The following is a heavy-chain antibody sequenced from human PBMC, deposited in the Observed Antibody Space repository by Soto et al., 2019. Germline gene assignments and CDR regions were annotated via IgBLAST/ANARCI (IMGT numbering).Heavy chain of an antibody. J-gene: IGHJ6*02. V-gene: IGHV3-30*04. CDR3: VRDSSFWSGYPYYGMDV. CDR2: ISDDGSNK. D-gene: IGHD3-3*01. Sequence: GGSLRLSCAASGFTFINYVMHWVRQAPGKGLEWVAVISDDGSNKYYADSVKGRFTISRDNSENTLYLQMNGLRVEDTAMYYCVRDSSFWSGYPYYGMDVWGQGTTVTVSS. CDR1: GFTFINYV.